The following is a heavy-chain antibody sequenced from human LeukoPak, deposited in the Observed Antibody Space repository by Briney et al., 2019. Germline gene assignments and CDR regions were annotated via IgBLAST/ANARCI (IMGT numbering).Heavy chain of an antibody. J-gene: IGHJ4*02. CDR1: GFTFSSYG. CDR3: AKDQDSSWTVFVY. CDR2: IRYDGSNK. Sequence: GGSLRLSCAASGFTFSSYGMHWVRQAPGKGLEWVAFIRYDGSNKYYADSVKGRFTISRDNSKNTLYLQMNSLRAEDTAVYYCAKDQDSSWTVFVYWGQGTLVTVSS. D-gene: IGHD6-13*01. V-gene: IGHV3-30*02.